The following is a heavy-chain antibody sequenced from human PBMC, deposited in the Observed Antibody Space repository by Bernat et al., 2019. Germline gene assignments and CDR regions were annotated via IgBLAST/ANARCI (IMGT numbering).Heavy chain of an antibody. D-gene: IGHD6-19*01. CDR3: ARAVAVAGDY. CDR2: IKQDGSEK. V-gene: IGHV3-7*03. J-gene: IGHJ4*02. CDR1: GFTFSSYA. Sequence: EVQLLESGGGLVQPGGSLRLSCAASGFTFSSYAMSWVRQAPGKGLEWVANIKQDGSEKYYVDSVKGRFTISRDNAKNSLYLQMNSLRAEDTAVYYCARAVAVAGDYWGQGTLVTVSS.